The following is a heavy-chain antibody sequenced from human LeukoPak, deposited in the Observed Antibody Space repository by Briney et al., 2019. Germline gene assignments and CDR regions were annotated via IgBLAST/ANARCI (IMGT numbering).Heavy chain of an antibody. D-gene: IGHD2-8*01. Sequence: ASVKVSCKASGYTFTGHYMHWVRQAPGQGLEWMGWINPNSGGTNYAQKFQGRVTMTRDTSISTAYMELSRLRSDDTAVYYCARDRLTLDIVLMVYAIEPSYWFDPWGQGTLVTVSS. CDR2: INPNSGGT. J-gene: IGHJ5*02. CDR3: ARDRLTLDIVLMVYAIEPSYWFDP. V-gene: IGHV1-2*02. CDR1: GYTFTGHY.